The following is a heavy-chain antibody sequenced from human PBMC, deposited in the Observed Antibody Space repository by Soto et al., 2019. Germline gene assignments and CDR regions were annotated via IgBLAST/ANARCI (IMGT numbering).Heavy chain of an antibody. J-gene: IGHJ4*02. D-gene: IGHD3-22*01. CDR1: GDSMSEFY. V-gene: IGHV4-59*12. CDR2: VHYVGTT. CDR3: TRLNYYDTSRYPYFFDY. Sequence: QVQLRESGPGLVKPSETLSLTCSVSGDSMSEFYWSWIRQSPGKGLEWIGYVHYVGTTKYNPSHKSRVTISVDTSKKQFSLKLRSVTAADTAVYYCTRLNYYDTSRYPYFFDYWGQGAPVTVSS.